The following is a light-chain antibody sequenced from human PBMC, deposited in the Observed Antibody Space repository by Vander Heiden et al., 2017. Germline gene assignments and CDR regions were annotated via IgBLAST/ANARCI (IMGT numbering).Light chain of an antibody. CDR1: QSVLSSFNSKNH. CDR2: WAS. CDR3: EPHSTTT. Sequence: DIVLTQSPDSLAVSLGERATINCKSSQSVLSSFNSKNHLAWFRQKPRQPPERLIYWASTRESGVPDRFSGSGSGTDFTLTISNMQAEDVAVYYCEPHSTTTF. J-gene: IGKJ1*01. V-gene: IGKV4-1*01.